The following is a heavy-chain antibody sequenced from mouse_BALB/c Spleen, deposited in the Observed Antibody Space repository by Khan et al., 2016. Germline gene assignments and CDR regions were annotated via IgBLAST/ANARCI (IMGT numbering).Heavy chain of an antibody. V-gene: IGHV6-6*02. Sequence: EVKLEESGGGLVQPGGSMKLSCVASGFTFSNYWMNWVRQSPEKGLEWVAKIRLNSNNYETHYAESVKGRFTISRDDSKSSVYLQMNNLRAEDTGIYYCTTGFAYWGQGTLVTVSA. CDR1: GFTFSNYW. J-gene: IGHJ3*01. CDR3: TTGFAY. CDR2: IRLNSNNYET.